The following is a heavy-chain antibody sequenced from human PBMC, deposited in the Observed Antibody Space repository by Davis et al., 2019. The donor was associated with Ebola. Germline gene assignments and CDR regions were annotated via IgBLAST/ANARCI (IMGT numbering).Heavy chain of an antibody. CDR1: GGSMRSYY. V-gene: IGHV4-59*05. D-gene: IGHD4-17*01. Sequence: SETLSLTCTVSGGSMRSYYWSWIRQPPGKGLEWIGSIYYSGSTYYNPSLKSRVTISVDTSKNQFSLKLSSVTAADTAVYYCANYGDWDDYWGQGTLVTVSS. CDR2: IYYSGST. CDR3: ANYGDWDDY. J-gene: IGHJ4*02.